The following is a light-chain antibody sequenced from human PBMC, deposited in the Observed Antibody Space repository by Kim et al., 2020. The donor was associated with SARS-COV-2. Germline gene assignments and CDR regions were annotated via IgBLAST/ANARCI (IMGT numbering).Light chain of an antibody. CDR1: QGIMNY. CDR2: AAS. J-gene: IGKJ2*01. CDR3: QNYDRAPHT. V-gene: IGKV1-27*01. Sequence: SASGGDRVTFTCRASQGIMNYLTWYQQKPGKVPKLLIYAASTWQSGVPSRFSGSGSGTDFPLTISSLQPEDVVTYYCQNYDRAPHTFGQGTKLEIK.